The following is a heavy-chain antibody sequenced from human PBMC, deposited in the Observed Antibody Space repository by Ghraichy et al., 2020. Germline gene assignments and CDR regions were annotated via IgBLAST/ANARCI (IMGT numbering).Heavy chain of an antibody. CDR3: ARDRRYSSGWYYFDY. CDR2: ISSSSSTI. CDR1: GFTFSSYN. V-gene: IGHV3-48*01. Sequence: GGSLRLSCAASGFTFSSYNMNWVRQAPGKGLEWVSYISSSSSTIYYADSVKGRFTISRDNAKNSLYLQMNSLRAEDTAVYYCARDRRYSSGWYYFDYWGQGTLVTVSS. D-gene: IGHD6-19*01. J-gene: IGHJ4*02.